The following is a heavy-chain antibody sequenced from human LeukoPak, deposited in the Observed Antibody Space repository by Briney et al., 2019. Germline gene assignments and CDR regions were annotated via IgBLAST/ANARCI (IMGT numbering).Heavy chain of an antibody. J-gene: IGHJ6*02. Sequence: GGSLRLSCAASGFTFSRYEMNWVRQAPGKGLEWVSYISSSGSTIYYADSVKGRFTISRDNAKNSLYLQMNSLRAEDTAVYYCARDGYNYGLPHGMDVWGQGTTVTVSS. CDR1: GFTFSRYE. V-gene: IGHV3-48*03. CDR3: ARDGYNYGLPHGMDV. CDR2: ISSSGSTI. D-gene: IGHD5-24*01.